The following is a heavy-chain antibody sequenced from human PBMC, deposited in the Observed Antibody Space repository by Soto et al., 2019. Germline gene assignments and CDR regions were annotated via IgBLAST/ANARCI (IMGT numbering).Heavy chain of an antibody. V-gene: IGHV4-59*08. J-gene: IGHJ6*02. D-gene: IGHD3-10*01. CDR2: IYYTGST. CDR3: ARHAFGSGFFYGMGV. CDR1: GDSITHYY. Sequence: PSETLSLTCTVSGDSITHYYWSWVRQPPGKALEWLGYIYYTGSTTYNPSLKSRVSISLDTSKNQFSLNLSSVTAADTAVYYCARHAFGSGFFYGMGVWGPGTTVTSP.